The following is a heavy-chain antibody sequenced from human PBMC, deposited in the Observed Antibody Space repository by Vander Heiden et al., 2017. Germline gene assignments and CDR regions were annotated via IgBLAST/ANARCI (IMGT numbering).Heavy chain of an antibody. V-gene: IGHV3-7*01. Sequence: EVQLVESGGGLVQPGGALRLSCAASGFTSSSYWMRWVRQDSGKGLEWGANRKQDGSDEYYVDSVKGRYTMSSDNAKNSMYLQKNSLRAEDTAVYCCARAGVGDTTRNYWGQGTLVTVSS. CDR1: GFTSSSYW. D-gene: IGHD1-26*01. J-gene: IGHJ4*02. CDR2: RKQDGSDE. CDR3: ARAGVGDTTRNY.